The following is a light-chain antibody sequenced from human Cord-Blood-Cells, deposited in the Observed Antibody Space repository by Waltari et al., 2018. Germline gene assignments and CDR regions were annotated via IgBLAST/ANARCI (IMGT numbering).Light chain of an antibody. CDR3: CSYAGSYTVV. J-gene: IGLJ2*01. CDR2: DVS. CDR1: SSDVGGYNY. V-gene: IGLV2-11*01. Sequence: QSALTQPRSVSGSPGQSVTISCPVTSSDVGGYNYVSWYQQHPSKAPKLMIYDVSKRPSGVPDRFSGSKSGNTASLTISGLQAEDEADYYCCSYAGSYTVVFGGGTKLTVL.